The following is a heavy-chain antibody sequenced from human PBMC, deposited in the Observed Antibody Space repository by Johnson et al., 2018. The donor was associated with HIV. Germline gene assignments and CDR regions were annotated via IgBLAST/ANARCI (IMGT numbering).Heavy chain of an antibody. CDR1: GFTFSDHW. J-gene: IGHJ3*02. D-gene: IGHD3-22*01. Sequence: EVQLVESGGGLVQPGGSLRLSCGASGFTFSDHWMQWVRQVPGKGLVWVSRIKSDGRSTNYADSVKGRFTISRDNAKNTLYLQMNSLRAEDTAVYYCVRGWDIWGQGKEVTVSS. CDR3: VRGWDI. V-gene: IGHV3-74*01. CDR2: IKSDGRST.